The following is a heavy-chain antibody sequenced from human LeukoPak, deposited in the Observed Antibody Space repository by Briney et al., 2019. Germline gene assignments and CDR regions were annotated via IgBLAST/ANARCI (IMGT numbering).Heavy chain of an antibody. CDR3: ARGAPDRSYGWEGAFDI. V-gene: IGHV1-69*05. Sequence: SVKVSCKASGGTFSSYAISWVRQAPGQGLEWMGGIIPIFGTANYAQKFQGRVTITTDESTSTAYMELSSLRSEDTAVYYCARGAPDRSYGWEGAFDIWGQGTMVTVSS. CDR1: GGTFSSYA. J-gene: IGHJ3*02. CDR2: IIPIFGTA. D-gene: IGHD5-18*01.